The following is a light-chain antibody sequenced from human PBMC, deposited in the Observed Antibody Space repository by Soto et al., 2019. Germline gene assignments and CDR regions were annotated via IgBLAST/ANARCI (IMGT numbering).Light chain of an antibody. CDR2: DVS. CDR3: SSFTSSTSYV. J-gene: IGLJ1*01. Sequence: QSALTQPASVSGSTGQSITISCTGTSSDVGGYNYVSWYQQQHPGKAPKLMIYDVSNRPSGVSNRFSGSKSGNTASLTISVLQAEDEADYYCSSFTSSTSYVFGTGTKLTVL. V-gene: IGLV2-14*03. CDR1: SSDVGGYNY.